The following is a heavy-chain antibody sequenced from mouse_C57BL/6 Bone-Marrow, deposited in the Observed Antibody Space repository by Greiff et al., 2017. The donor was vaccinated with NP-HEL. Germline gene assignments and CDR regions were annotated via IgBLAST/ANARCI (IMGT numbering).Heavy chain of an antibody. J-gene: IGHJ3*01. CDR3: ARMRILRYLGTWFAY. CDR2: IWWDDDK. D-gene: IGHD1-1*01. CDR1: GFSLSTFGMG. V-gene: IGHV8-8*01. Sequence: QVTLKESGPGILQPSQTLSLTCSFSGFSLSTFGMGVGWIRQPSGKGLEWLAHIWWDDDKYYNPALKSRLTISKDTSKNQVFLKIANVDTADTATYYCARMRILRYLGTWFAYWGQGTLVTVSA.